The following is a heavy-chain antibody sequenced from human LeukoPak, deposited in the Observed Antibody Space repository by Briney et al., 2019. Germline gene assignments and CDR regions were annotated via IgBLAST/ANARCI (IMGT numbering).Heavy chain of an antibody. CDR2: TSGDGGST. V-gene: IGHV3-43*02. J-gene: IGHJ3*02. Sequence: GGSLRLSCAASGFTFDDYAMHWVRQAPGKGLEWVSLTSGDGGSTYYADSVKGRFTISRDNSKNSLYLQMNSLRTEDTALYYCAKDITSSWYIASGAFDIWGQGTMVTVSS. CDR1: GFTFDDYA. D-gene: IGHD6-13*01. CDR3: AKDITSSWYIASGAFDI.